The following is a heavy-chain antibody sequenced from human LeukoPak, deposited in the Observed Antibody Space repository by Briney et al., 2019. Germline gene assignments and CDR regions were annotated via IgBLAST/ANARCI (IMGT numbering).Heavy chain of an antibody. J-gene: IGHJ5*02. Sequence: ASVKVSCKASGYTFTGYYMHWVRQAPGQGLEWMGRINPNSGGTNYAQKFQGRVTMTRDTSISTAYMELSRLRSDDTAVYYGARAVIVVVPAAIPHFDPWGQGTLVSVSS. CDR1: GYTFTGYY. D-gene: IGHD2-2*01. CDR3: ARAVIVVVPAAIPHFDP. V-gene: IGHV1-2*06. CDR2: INPNSGGT.